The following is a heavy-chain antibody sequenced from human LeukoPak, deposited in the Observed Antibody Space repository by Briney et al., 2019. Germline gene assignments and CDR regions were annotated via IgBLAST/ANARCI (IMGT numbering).Heavy chain of an antibody. CDR2: IYVAGST. J-gene: IGHJ4*02. CDR3: ARGLGGTYNYDSRGYYFDH. Sequence: KPSETLSLTCTVSGGSISGYYYWSWIRQSAGKGLEWIGRIYVAGSTNYNPSLKSRVAMSIDTSKNQFSLRLSSVTAADTAVYYCARGLGGTYNYDSRGYYFDHWGQGTLVTVSS. V-gene: IGHV4-4*07. D-gene: IGHD3-22*01. CDR1: GGSISGYYY.